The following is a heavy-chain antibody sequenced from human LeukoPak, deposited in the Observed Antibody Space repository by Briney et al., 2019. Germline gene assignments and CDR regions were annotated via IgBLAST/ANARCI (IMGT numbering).Heavy chain of an antibody. D-gene: IGHD3-22*01. CDR2: IYYSGST. CDR3: ARDQLGGYYYDY. V-gene: IGHV4-59*01. J-gene: IGHJ4*02. Sequence: SETLSLTCTVSGGSTSSYYWSWIRQPPGKGLKWIGYIYYSGSTNYNPSLKSRVTISVDTSKNQFSLKLSSVTAADTAVYYCARDQLGGYYYDYWGQGTLVTVSS. CDR1: GGSTSSYY.